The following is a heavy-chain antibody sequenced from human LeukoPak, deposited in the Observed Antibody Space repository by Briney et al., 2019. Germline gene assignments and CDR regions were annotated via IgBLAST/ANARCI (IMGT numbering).Heavy chain of an antibody. Sequence: ASVKVSCKASGYTLTSYDISWVRQAPGQGLEWMGWISAYNGNTNYAQKLQGRVTMTTDTSTSTAYTELRSLRSDDTAVYYCARGGYYYDSSGFPEDYWGQGTLVTVSS. CDR3: ARGGYYYDSSGFPEDY. J-gene: IGHJ4*02. V-gene: IGHV1-18*01. CDR2: ISAYNGNT. CDR1: GYTLTSYD. D-gene: IGHD3-22*01.